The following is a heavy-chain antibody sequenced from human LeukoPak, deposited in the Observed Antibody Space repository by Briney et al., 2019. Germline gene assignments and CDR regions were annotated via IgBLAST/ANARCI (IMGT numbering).Heavy chain of an antibody. J-gene: IGHJ4*02. CDR2: ITNDGSRQ. CDR3: ARVQGYSYASGYFDY. V-gene: IGHV3-30*03. D-gene: IGHD5-18*01. CDR1: IFVFSEYY. Sequence: GGSLRLSCETSIFVFSEYYMHWVRLAPGKGLEWLAVITNDGSRQYYADSVKGRFTISRDNSKNTLYLQMNSLRAEDTAVYYCARVQGYSYASGYFDYWGQGTLVTVSS.